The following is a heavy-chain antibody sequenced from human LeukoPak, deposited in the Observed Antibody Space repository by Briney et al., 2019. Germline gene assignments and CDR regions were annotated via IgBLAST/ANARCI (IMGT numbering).Heavy chain of an antibody. V-gene: IGHV3-48*01. J-gene: IGHJ4*02. Sequence: GGSLRLSCAASGFTFSSYSMNWVRQAPGKGLEWVSYISSSSSTIYYADSVKGRFTISRDNAKNSLYLQMNSLRAEDTAVYYWARETTFGLHQVKGLDYWGQGTLVTVSS. CDR1: GFTFSSYS. CDR3: ARETTFGLHQVKGLDY. CDR2: ISSSSSTI. D-gene: IGHD2/OR15-2a*01.